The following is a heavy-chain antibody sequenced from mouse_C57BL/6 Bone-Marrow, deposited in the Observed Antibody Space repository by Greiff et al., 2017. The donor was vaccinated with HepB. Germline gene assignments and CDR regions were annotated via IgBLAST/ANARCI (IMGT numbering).Heavy chain of an antibody. J-gene: IGHJ1*03. D-gene: IGHD1-1*01. V-gene: IGHV7-1*01. CDR3: ARDAAYYGSSVWYFDV. CDR1: GFTFSDFY. Sequence: EVMLVESGGGLVQSGRSLRLSCATSGFTFSDFYMEWVRQAPGKGLEWIAASRNKANDYTTEYSASVKGRFIVSRDTPQSILYLQMNALRAEDTAMYYCARDAAYYGSSVWYFDVWGTGTTVTVSS. CDR2: SRNKANDYTT.